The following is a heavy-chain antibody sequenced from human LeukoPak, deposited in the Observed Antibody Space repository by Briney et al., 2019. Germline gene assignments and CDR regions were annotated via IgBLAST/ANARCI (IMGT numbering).Heavy chain of an antibody. CDR2: IYHSGFT. V-gene: IGHV4-4*02. Sequence: SETLSLTCDVSGGSISSTYWWTWVRQSPGKGLEWIGEIYHSGFTNYNPSLKSRVTISVDKPKNHFSLKLSSVTAADTAVYYCARDGGYCSSTSCSKRPVLYYYYGMDVWGQGTTVTVSS. D-gene: IGHD2-2*01. J-gene: IGHJ6*02. CDR3: ARDGGYCSSTSCSKRPVLYYYYGMDV. CDR1: GGSISSTYW.